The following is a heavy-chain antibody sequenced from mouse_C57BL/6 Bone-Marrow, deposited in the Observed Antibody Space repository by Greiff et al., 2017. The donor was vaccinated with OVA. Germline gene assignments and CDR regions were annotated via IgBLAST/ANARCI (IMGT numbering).Heavy chain of an antibody. Sequence: EVKVVESGGGLVKPGGSLKLSCAASGFTFSSYTMSWVRQTPEKRLEWVATISGGGGNTYYPDSVKGRFTISRDNAKNTLYMQMSSLRSEDTGLYYCERGGGYYAWFAYWGQGTLVTVSA. CDR2: ISGGGGNT. J-gene: IGHJ3*01. CDR1: GFTFSSYT. V-gene: IGHV5-9*01. CDR3: ERGGGYYAWFAY. D-gene: IGHD2-3*01.